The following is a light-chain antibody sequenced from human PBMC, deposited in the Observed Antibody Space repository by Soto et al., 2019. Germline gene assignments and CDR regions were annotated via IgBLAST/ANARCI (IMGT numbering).Light chain of an antibody. CDR2: SDN. J-gene: IGLJ3*02. CDR3: AAWDDSLNAPV. V-gene: IGLV1-44*01. Sequence: QSVLTQPPSASGTPGQRVTISCSGRNSNVGSNSVNWYQQFPGMAPKLLLYSDNQRPSGVPDRFSGSKSGSSASLAISGLQSEDEAEYYCAAWDDSLNAPVFGGGTKLTVL. CDR1: NSNVGSNS.